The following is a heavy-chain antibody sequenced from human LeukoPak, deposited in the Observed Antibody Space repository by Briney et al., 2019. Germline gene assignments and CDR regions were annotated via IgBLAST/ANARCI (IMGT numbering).Heavy chain of an antibody. CDR2: NSGSGGST. D-gene: IGHD3-10*01. J-gene: IGHJ4*02. CDR3: AKVLRELGRGGYYGSRWYYFDY. Sequence: GGSLRLSCAASGFTFSSYAMSWVRQAPGKGLEWVSPNSGSGGSTYYADSVKGRFTISRDNSKNTLYLQMNSLRAEDTAVYYCAKVLRELGRGGYYGSRWYYFDYWGQGTLVTVSS. CDR1: GFTFSSYA. V-gene: IGHV3-23*01.